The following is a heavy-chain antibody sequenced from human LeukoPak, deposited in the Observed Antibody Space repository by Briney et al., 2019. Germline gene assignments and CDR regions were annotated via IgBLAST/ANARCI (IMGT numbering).Heavy chain of an antibody. V-gene: IGHV3-23*01. Sequence: GGSLRLSCAASGFTFSNYATTWVRQAPGEGLEWVAAISGSGTTTYSADSARGRFTVPRDNSKNILYLQTSSLRAEDTALYYCAKFFAPSGGASGWPWSIDYWGQGTLVTVSS. CDR2: ISGSGTTT. CDR3: AKFFAPSGGASGWPWSIDY. CDR1: GFTFSNYA. J-gene: IGHJ4*02. D-gene: IGHD6-25*01.